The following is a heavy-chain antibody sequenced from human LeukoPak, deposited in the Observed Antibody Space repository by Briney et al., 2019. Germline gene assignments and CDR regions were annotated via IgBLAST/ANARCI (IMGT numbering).Heavy chain of an antibody. CDR1: GGSISSSSYY. CDR2: IYYSGST. D-gene: IGHD1-26*01. V-gene: IGHV4-39*01. CDR3: ARGLRGSYLGYYFDY. J-gene: IGHJ4*02. Sequence: SETLSLTCTVSGGSISSSSYYWGWIRQPPGKGLEWIGSIYYSGSTYYNPSLKSRVTISVDTSKNQFSLKLSSVTAADTAVYYCARGLRGSYLGYYFDYWGQGTLVTVSS.